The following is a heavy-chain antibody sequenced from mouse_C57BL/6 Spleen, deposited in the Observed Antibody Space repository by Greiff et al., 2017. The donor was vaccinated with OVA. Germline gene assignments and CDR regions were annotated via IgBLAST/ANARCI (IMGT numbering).Heavy chain of an antibody. Sequence: EVQLVESGGGLVKPGGSLKLSCAASGFTFTGYTMSWVRQTPGKRLEWVATISGGGGNTYYPDSVKGRFTITRDKAKNTLYLQMSSLRSEDSAVYYCARQGELRRFFDYWGQGTTLTVSS. CDR2: ISGGGGNT. CDR3: ARQGELRRFFDY. D-gene: IGHD1-2*01. J-gene: IGHJ2*01. V-gene: IGHV5-9*04. CDR1: GFTFTGYT.